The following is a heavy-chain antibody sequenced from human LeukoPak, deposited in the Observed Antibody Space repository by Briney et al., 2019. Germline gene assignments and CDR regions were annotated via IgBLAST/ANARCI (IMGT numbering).Heavy chain of an antibody. D-gene: IGHD3-10*01. Sequence: GSLRLSCAASGFTVSSNYMSWVRQAPGKGLEWVSVIYSGGSTYYADSVTGRFTISRDNSKNTLYLQMNSLRAEDTAVYYCAREKRLLWFGELVYYYYYYMDVWGKGTTVTVSS. V-gene: IGHV3-66*02. CDR1: GFTVSSNY. J-gene: IGHJ6*03. CDR2: IYSGGST. CDR3: AREKRLLWFGELVYYYYYYMDV.